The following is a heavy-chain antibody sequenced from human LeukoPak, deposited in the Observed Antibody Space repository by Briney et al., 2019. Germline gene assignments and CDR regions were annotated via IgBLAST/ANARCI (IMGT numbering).Heavy chain of an antibody. CDR1: GFTFSSYA. V-gene: IGHV3-23*01. Sequence: GGSLRLSCAASGFTFSSYAMSWVRQAPGKGLEWVSGIIDSGESTYYANFAKGRFTISRDNSNSTLYLQMSSLRAEDTAVYYCAKLGGQELHNYYVAVCGKGTTVAVSS. CDR2: IIDSGEST. D-gene: IGHD3-16*01. CDR3: AKLGGQELHNYYVAV. J-gene: IGHJ6*03.